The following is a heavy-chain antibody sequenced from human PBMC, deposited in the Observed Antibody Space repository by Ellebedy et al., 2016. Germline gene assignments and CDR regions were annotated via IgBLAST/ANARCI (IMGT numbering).Heavy chain of an antibody. CDR3: ARAPGIAAAGTDYYYGMDV. J-gene: IGHJ6*02. V-gene: IGHV3-11*01. Sequence: GGSLRLXXAASGFTFSDYYMSWIRQAPGKGLEWVSYISSSGSTIYYADSVKGRFTISRDNAKNSLYLQMNSLRAEDTAVYYCARAPGIAAAGTDYYYGMDVWGQGTTVTVSS. CDR2: ISSSGSTI. CDR1: GFTFSDYY. D-gene: IGHD6-13*01.